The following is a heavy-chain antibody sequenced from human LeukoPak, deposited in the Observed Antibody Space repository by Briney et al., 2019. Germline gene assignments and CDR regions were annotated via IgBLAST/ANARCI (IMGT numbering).Heavy chain of an antibody. D-gene: IGHD6-19*01. J-gene: IGHJ4*02. V-gene: IGHV1-69*13. CDR2: IIPIFGTA. CDR3: ARGLPYSSGWYYLDY. CDR1: GGTFSSYA. Sequence: SVKVSCKASGGTFSSYAISWVRQAPGQGLEWMGGIIPIFGTANYAQKFQGRVTITADESTSTAYMELSSLRSEDTAVYYCARGLPYSSGWYYLDYWGQGTLVTVSS.